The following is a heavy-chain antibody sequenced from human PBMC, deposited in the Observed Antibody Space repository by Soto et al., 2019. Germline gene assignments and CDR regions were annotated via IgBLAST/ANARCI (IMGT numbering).Heavy chain of an antibody. CDR3: AKGGYYDSSGYLRYGMDV. CDR2: ISYDGSNK. V-gene: IGHV3-30*18. Sequence: GGSLRLSCAASGFTFSSYGMHWVRQSPGKGLEWVAVISYDGSNKYYADSVKGRFTISRDNSKNTLYLQMNSLRAEDTAVYYCAKGGYYDSSGYLRYGMDVWGQGTTVTVSS. D-gene: IGHD3-22*01. J-gene: IGHJ6*02. CDR1: GFTFSSYG.